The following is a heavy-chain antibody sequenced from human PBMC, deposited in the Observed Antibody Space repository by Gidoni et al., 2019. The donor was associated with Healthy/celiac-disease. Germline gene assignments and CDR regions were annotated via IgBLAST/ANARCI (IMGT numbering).Heavy chain of an antibody. J-gene: IGHJ5*02. V-gene: IGHV4-34*01. CDR1: GGSFSGYY. CDR2: INHSGST. CDR3: ARGGRRPNWFDP. Sequence: QVQLQQWGAGLLKPSETLSLTCAVYGGSFSGYYLSWIRQPPGKGLEWSGEINHSGSTNYNPSLKSRVTISVDTSKNQFSLKLSSVTAADTAVYYCARGGRRPNWFDPWGQGTLVTVSS.